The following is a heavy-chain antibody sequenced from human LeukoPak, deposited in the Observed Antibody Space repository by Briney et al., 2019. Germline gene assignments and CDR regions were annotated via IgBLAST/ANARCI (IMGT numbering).Heavy chain of an antibody. D-gene: IGHD6-19*01. CDR3: ARDYFSSAFGRFFDP. CDR1: GYSFTDHY. V-gene: IGHV1-2*02. Sequence: VASVKVSCKASGYSFTDHYIHWLRQAPGQRLEWMGWINPNSGVTNSAQKFQDRLTMTRDTSITTAYLELSRLRSDDTAFYYCARDYFSSAFGRFFDPWGQGTLVTVSS. J-gene: IGHJ5*02. CDR2: INPNSGVT.